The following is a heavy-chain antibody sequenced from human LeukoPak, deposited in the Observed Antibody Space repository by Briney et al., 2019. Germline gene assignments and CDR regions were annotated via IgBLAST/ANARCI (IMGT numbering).Heavy chain of an antibody. CDR1: GYTFTSYG. J-gene: IGHJ4*02. CDR2: ISAYNGNT. CDR3: ARDRRYYDSSGLPFDY. V-gene: IGHV1-18*01. D-gene: IGHD3-22*01. Sequence: ATEKVSRKASGYTFTSYGTSCVPDAPGRGLECGRWISAYNGNTNYAQKHQGRVTMTTDTSTSTAYMELRSLRSDDTAVYYCARDRRYYDSSGLPFDYWGQGTLVTASS.